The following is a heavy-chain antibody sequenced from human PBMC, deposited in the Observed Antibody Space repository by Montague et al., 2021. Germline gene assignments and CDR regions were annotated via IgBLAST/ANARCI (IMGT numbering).Heavy chain of an antibody. CDR1: GFSLSTSGVG. CDR2: IYWDDDK. CDR3: AHGSVVVSAAYYFDY. D-gene: IGHD2-2*01. V-gene: IGHV2-5*02. Sequence: PALVKPTQTLTLTCTFSGFSLSTSGVGVGWIRQPPGEALEWLALIYWDDDKRYSPSSKSRLTITKDTSKNQVVLTMTNMDPVDTATYYCAHGSVVVSAAYYFDYWGQGTLVTVSS. J-gene: IGHJ4*02.